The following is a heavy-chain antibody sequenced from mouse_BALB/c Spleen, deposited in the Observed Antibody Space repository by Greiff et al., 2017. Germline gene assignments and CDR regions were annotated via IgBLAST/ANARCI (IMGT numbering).Heavy chain of an antibody. J-gene: IGHJ4*01. CDR1: GFTFTDYY. Sequence: EVHLVESGGGLVQPGGSLRLSCAPSGFTFTDYYISWVRQPPGKALEWLGFIRNKANGYTTEYSASVKGRFTISRDNSQSILYLQMNTLRAEDSATYYCARRVDYWGQGTSVTVSS. CDR2: IRNKANGYTT. CDR3: ARRVDY. V-gene: IGHV7-3*02.